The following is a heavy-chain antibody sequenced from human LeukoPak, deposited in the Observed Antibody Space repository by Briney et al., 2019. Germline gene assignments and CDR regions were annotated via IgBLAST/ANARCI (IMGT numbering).Heavy chain of an antibody. Sequence: SETLSLTCTVPGGSISSSNSYWAWIRQPPGKGLEWIASIYYSGSTNYNPSLKGRVIISVDTSKNQFSLRLSSVTAADTAVYYCARSYYGSGSRPYGMDVWGQGTTVTASS. D-gene: IGHD3-10*01. CDR1: GGSISSSNSY. J-gene: IGHJ6*02. V-gene: IGHV4-39*01. CDR2: IYYSGST. CDR3: ARSYYGSGSRPYGMDV.